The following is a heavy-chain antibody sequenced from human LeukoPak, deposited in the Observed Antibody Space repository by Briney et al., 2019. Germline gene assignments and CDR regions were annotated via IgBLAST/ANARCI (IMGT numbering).Heavy chain of an antibody. CDR3: ARARWFGSSGSLQPSTY. Sequence: PGGSLRLSCAASGFTFSSYGMHWVRQAPGKGLEWVAVIWYDGSNKYYADSVKGRFTISRDNSKNTLYLQMNSLRAEDTAVYYCARARWFGSSGSLQPSTYWGQGTLVTVSS. V-gene: IGHV3-33*01. D-gene: IGHD6-19*01. CDR2: IWYDGSNK. CDR1: GFTFSSYG. J-gene: IGHJ4*02.